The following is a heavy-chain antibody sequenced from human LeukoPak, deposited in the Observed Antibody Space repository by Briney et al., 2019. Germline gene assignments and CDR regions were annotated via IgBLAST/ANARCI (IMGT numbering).Heavy chain of an antibody. V-gene: IGHV4-39*07. CDR1: GGSISSSSYY. D-gene: IGHD4-23*01. J-gene: IGHJ4*02. Sequence: PSETLSLTCTVSGGSISSSSYYWGWIRQPPGKGLEWIGSIYYSGSTYYNPSLKSRVTISVGTSKNQFSLKLSSVTAADTAVYYCARENLTTVVTDYWGQGTLVTVSS. CDR2: IYYSGST. CDR3: ARENLTTVVTDY.